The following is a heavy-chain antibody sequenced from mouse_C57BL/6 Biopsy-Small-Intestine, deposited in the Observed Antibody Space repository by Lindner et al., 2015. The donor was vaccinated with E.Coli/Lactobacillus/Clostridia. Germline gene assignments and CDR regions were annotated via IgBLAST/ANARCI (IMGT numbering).Heavy chain of an antibody. CDR2: ISDGGSYT. Sequence: EVQLQESGGGLVKPGGSLKLSCAASGFTFSSYAMSWARQTPEKRLEWVATISDGGSYTYYPDNVKGRFTISRDNAKNNLYLQMSHLKSEDTAMYYCAREEYYGSSYYFDYWGQGTTLTVSS. CDR1: GFTFSSYA. J-gene: IGHJ2*01. D-gene: IGHD1-1*01. V-gene: IGHV5-4*01. CDR3: AREEYYGSSYYFDY.